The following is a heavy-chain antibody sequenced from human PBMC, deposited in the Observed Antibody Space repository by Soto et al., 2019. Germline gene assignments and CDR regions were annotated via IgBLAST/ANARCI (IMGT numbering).Heavy chain of an antibody. CDR1: GFSLTTSGVG. CDR2: IYWDDDK. CDR3: AHRGPPLYYFDY. Sequence: QITLKESGPPLVKPTQTLTLTCTFSGFSLTTSGVGVGWIRQPPGKALEWLALIYWDDDKGYSPSLKNRLTITKDTSKNRVVLTMTNMDPVDTATYYCAHRGPPLYYFDYWGQGTLVTVSP. V-gene: IGHV2-5*02. J-gene: IGHJ4*02.